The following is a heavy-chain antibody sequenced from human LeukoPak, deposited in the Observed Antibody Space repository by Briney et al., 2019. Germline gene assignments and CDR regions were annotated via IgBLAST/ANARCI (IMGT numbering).Heavy chain of an antibody. CDR2: ISSSSVII. J-gene: IGHJ4*02. Sequence: GGSLRLSCAASGFTFSAFSMNWVRQAPGKGLEWPSYISSSSVIIHYADSVKGRFTISRDNAMNSLFLQMNSLRAEDTAVYYCANVEPQPAGHDYWGQGTLVTVSS. CDR1: GFTFSAFS. D-gene: IGHD2-2*01. CDR3: ANVEPQPAGHDY. V-gene: IGHV3-48*01.